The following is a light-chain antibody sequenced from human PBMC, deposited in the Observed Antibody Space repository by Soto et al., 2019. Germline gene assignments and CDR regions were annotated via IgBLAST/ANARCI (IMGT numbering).Light chain of an antibody. V-gene: IGKV3-20*01. CDR3: QQYSRAPLT. CDR2: GAS. Sequence: EIVLTHSPATLSLSAWYGATLSCSSSQSVIDNYLAWYQQKPGQAPRLVISGASSRTSGIPDRFSASGSGTDFTLTISRLEPEDFAVYYCQQYSRAPLTFGQGTKVDIK. CDR1: QSVIDNY. J-gene: IGKJ1*01.